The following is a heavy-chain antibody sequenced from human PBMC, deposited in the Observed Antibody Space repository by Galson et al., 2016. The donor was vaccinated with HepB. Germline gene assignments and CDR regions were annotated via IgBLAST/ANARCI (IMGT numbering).Heavy chain of an antibody. D-gene: IGHD1-26*01. CDR3: TSVGHGIDV. CDR2: IYPGDSDT. CDR1: GYSFTSYW. Sequence: QSGAEVKKPGESLKISCKGSGYSFTSYWIGWVRQMPGKGLEWMGIIYPGDSDTEYNPSFQGQVTISADKSITTTYLQGGSLKASDTAFYYCTSVGHGIDVWGHATTVTVSS. J-gene: IGHJ6*02. V-gene: IGHV5-51*01.